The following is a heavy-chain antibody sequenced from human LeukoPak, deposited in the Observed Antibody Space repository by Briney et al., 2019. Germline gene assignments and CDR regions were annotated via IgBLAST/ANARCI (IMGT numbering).Heavy chain of an antibody. V-gene: IGHV3-43D*04. CDR2: ISWDGGST. CDR1: GFTFGDYA. CDR3: AKENWNYYFDY. J-gene: IGHJ4*02. Sequence: GGSLRLSCAASGFTFGDYAMHWVRQAPGKGLEWVSLISWDGGSTYYADSVKGRFTISRDNSKNSLYLQMNSLRAEDTALYYCAKENWNYYFDYWGQGTPVTVSS. D-gene: IGHD1-7*01.